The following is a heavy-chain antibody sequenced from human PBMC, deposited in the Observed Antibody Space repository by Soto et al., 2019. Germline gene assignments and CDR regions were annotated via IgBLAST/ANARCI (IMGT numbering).Heavy chain of an antibody. Sequence: PSETLSLTXTVSGGSISSSSYYWGWIRQPPGKWLEWIWSIYYSESTYYNPSLKSRVTISVDTSKNQFSLKLSSVTATDTAVYYCARHAGLVWSSYYYYGMDVWGQGTTVTVFS. D-gene: IGHD2-21*01. CDR2: IYYSEST. CDR1: GGSISSSSYY. V-gene: IGHV4-39*01. J-gene: IGHJ6*02. CDR3: ARHAGLVWSSYYYYGMDV.